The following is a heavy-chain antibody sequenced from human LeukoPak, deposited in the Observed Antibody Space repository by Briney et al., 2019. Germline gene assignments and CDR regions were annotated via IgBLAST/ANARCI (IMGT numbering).Heavy chain of an antibody. D-gene: IGHD5-18*01. CDR2: INHSGST. V-gene: IGHV4-34*01. CDR3: ARGLRDTAMVTLDY. CDR1: GGSFSGYY. Sequence: PSETLSLTCAVYGGSFSGYYWSWIRQPPGKGLEWIGAINHSGSTNYNPSLKSRVTISVDTSKNQFSLKLSSVTAADTAAYYCARGLRDTAMVTLDYWGQGTLVTVSS. J-gene: IGHJ4*02.